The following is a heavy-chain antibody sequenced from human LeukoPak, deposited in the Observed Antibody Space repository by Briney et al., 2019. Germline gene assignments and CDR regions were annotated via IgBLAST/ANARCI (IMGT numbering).Heavy chain of an antibody. CDR3: AKRNKNFWSGYPDY. V-gene: IGHV3-23*01. CDR2: ISGSGDST. J-gene: IGHJ4*02. CDR1: GFTISNYA. D-gene: IGHD3-3*01. Sequence: PGGSLRLSCAASGFTISNYAMSWVRQTPGKGLEWVSTISGSGDSTYYADSVKGRFTISRDDSKNILFLQMNSLRAEDTAVYYCAKRNKNFWSGYPDYWGQGTLVTVSS.